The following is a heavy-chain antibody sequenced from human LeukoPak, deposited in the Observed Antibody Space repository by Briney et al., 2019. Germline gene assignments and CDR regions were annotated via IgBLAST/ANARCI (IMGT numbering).Heavy chain of an antibody. CDR1: GFTFSNYW. CDR2: INVEGTRT. J-gene: IGHJ5*02. V-gene: IGHV3-74*01. Sequence: GGSLRLSCAGSGFTFSNYWVHWVRQAPGKGLVWVSRINVEGTRTDYADSVRGRFTISRDNAKNTLYLQMNRLTAEDTAIYYCARSMGGSNDLWGQGTLVSVSS. D-gene: IGHD4-11*01. CDR3: ARSMGGSNDL.